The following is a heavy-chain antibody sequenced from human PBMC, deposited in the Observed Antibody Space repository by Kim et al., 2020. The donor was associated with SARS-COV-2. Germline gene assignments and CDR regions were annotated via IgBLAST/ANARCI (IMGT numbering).Heavy chain of an antibody. D-gene: IGHD3-22*01. CDR2: FDPEDGET. CDR1: GYTLTELS. J-gene: IGHJ4*02. V-gene: IGHV1-24*01. Sequence: ASVKVSCKVSGYTLTELSMHWVRQAPGKGLEWMGGFDPEDGETIYAQKFQGRVTMTEDTSTDTAYMELSSLRSEDTAVYYCATVYYYDSSGYSFFDYWGQGTLVTVSS. CDR3: ATVYYYDSSGYSFFDY.